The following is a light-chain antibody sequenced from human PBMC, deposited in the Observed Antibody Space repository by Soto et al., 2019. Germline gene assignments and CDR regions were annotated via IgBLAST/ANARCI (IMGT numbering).Light chain of an antibody. Sequence: EIVLTQSPASLSLSPGERATLSCRASQSVDSYLVWYQQKPGQAPRLLIYDTSDRATGIPARFSGSGSGTDFTLTISSLEPEDFAVFYCQQRSIWPWTFGQGTKVDIK. J-gene: IGKJ1*01. CDR1: QSVDSY. V-gene: IGKV3-11*01. CDR3: QQRSIWPWT. CDR2: DTS.